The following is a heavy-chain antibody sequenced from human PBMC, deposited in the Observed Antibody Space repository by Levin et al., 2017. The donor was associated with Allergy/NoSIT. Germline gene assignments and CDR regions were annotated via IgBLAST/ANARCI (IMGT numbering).Heavy chain of an antibody. CDR1: DGSMSTYY. V-gene: IGHV4-59*01. D-gene: IGHD1-7*01. CDR2: GST. J-gene: IGHJ4*02. Sequence: SETLSLTCTVSDGSMSTYYWSWIRQPPGKGLEWIGGSTNYNPSLKSRVTISLDTSKNQFSLKLRSVTAADTAVYYCARWGRAGTFGDYWGQGTLVTVSS. CDR3: ARWGRAGTFGDY.